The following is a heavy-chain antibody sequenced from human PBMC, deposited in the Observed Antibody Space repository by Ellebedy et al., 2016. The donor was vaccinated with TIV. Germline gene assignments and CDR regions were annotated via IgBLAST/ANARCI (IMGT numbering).Heavy chain of an antibody. V-gene: IGHV3-7*01. Sequence: GESLKISCAASGFTFSNYWMGWVRQSPERGLEWVANIKTDGSEKAYVDSLKGRFTISRDNAKNSLYLQMNSLRGDDTAGYYCAKGCGGSCYWEAYWGQGTLVTVSS. CDR2: IKTDGSEK. CDR1: GFTFSNYW. D-gene: IGHD2-15*01. J-gene: IGHJ4*02. CDR3: AKGCGGSCYWEAY.